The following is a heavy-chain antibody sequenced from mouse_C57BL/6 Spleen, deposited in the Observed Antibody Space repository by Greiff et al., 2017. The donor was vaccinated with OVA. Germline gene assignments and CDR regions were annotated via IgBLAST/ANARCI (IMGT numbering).Heavy chain of an antibody. J-gene: IGHJ2*01. CDR2: ISYDGSN. CDR1: GYSITSGYY. D-gene: IGHD1-1*01. Sequence: EVKLVESGPGLVKPSQSLSLTCSVTGYSITSGYYWNWIRQFPGNKLEWMGYISYDGSNNYNPSLKNRISITRDTSKNQFFLKLNSVTTEDTATYYCARGYEADYRGQGTTLTVSS. V-gene: IGHV3-6*01. CDR3: ARGYEADY.